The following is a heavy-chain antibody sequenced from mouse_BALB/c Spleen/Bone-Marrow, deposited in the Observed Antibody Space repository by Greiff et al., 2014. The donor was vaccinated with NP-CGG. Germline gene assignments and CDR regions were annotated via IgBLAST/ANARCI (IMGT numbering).Heavy chain of an antibody. CDR3: ARQDYDWFAY. CDR2: ISSGGSYT. CDR1: GFTFSSYG. D-gene: IGHD2-4*01. V-gene: IGHV5-6*01. J-gene: IGHJ3*01. Sequence: EVQLVESGGDLVKPGGSLKLSCAVSGFTFSSYGMSWVRQTPDKRLEWVATISSGGSYTYYPDSVKGRFTISRDNAKNTLYLQMSSLKSEDTAMYYCARQDYDWFAYWGQGTLVTVSA.